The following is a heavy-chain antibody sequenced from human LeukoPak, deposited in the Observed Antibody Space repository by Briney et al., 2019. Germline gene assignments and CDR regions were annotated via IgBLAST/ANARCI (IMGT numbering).Heavy chain of an antibody. D-gene: IGHD6-13*01. J-gene: IGHJ3*02. CDR2: INPNSGGT. CDR1: GYTFTGYY. CDR3: ARSRQPRSWSGAFDI. V-gene: IGHV1-2*02. Sequence: ASVKVSCKASGYTFTGYYIHWVRQAPGQGLEWMGWINPNSGGTNYAQKFQGRVTMTRDTSISTAYMELSRLRSDDTAVYYCARSRQPRSWSGAFDIWGQGTMVTVSS.